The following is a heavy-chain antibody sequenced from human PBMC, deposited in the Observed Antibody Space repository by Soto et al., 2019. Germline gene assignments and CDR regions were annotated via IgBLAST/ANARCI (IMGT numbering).Heavy chain of an antibody. CDR2: IKEDGSEI. CDR3: VRRKEVYYYGMDV. Sequence: EVQLVESGGGLVQPGGSLRLYCAASGFTFSSYWMSWVRQAPGKGLEWVDNIKEDGSEIYYVDSVKGRFTISRDNAKNSLYLQMNSLRAEDTAVYYCVRRKEVYYYGMDVWGQGTTVTVSS. J-gene: IGHJ6*02. V-gene: IGHV3-7*01. CDR1: GFTFSSYW.